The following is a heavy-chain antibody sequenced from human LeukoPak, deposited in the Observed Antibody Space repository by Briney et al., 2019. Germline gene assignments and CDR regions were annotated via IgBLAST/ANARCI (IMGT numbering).Heavy chain of an antibody. CDR3: ARGSPSRYYYDSSGYYGGYSDY. Sequence: GSVKVSCKASGYTFTNYGITWVRQAPGQGLEWMGWISGYNGNTNYAQKLQGRVTMTTDTSTSTAYMELRSLRSDDTAVYYCARGSPSRYYYDSSGYYGGYSDYWGQGTLVTVSS. CDR1: GYTFTNYG. J-gene: IGHJ4*02. CDR2: ISGYNGNT. D-gene: IGHD3-22*01. V-gene: IGHV1-18*01.